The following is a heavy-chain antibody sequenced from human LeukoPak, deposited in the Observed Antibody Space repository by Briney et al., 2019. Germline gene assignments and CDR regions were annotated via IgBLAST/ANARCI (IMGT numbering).Heavy chain of an antibody. CDR2: ISSSSSYI. Sequence: GGSLRLSCAASGFTFSSYSMNWVRQAPGKGLEWVSSISSSSSYIYYAGSVKGRFTISRDNAKNSLYLQMNSLRAEDTAVYYCARDGVATFFHMDVWGKGTTVTVSS. CDR1: GFTFSSYS. V-gene: IGHV3-21*01. J-gene: IGHJ6*03. CDR3: ARDGVATFFHMDV. D-gene: IGHD5-12*01.